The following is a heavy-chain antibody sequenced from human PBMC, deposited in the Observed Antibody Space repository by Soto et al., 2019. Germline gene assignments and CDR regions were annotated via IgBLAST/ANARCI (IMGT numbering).Heavy chain of an antibody. CDR3: ARVVVVAATPGYFYYYYYMDV. D-gene: IGHD2-15*01. V-gene: IGHV4-61*01. CDR2: IYYSGST. J-gene: IGHJ6*03. CDR1: GGSISSGTYY. Sequence: SETLSLTCTVSGGSISSGTYYWSWIRQHPGKGLEWIGYIYYSGSTNYNPSLKSRVTISVETSKNQFSLKLSSVTAADTAVYYCARVVVVAATPGYFYYYYYMDVWGKGTTVTVSS.